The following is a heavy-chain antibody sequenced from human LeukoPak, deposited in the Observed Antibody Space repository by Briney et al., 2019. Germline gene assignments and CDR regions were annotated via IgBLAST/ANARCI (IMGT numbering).Heavy chain of an antibody. D-gene: IGHD6-13*01. CDR2: IKQDGSEK. CDR3: ARTKQQLRSVDY. CDR1: GFTSSSYW. V-gene: IGHV3-7*01. J-gene: IGHJ4*02. Sequence: GGSLRLSCAASGFTSSSYWMSWVRQAPGKGLEWVANIKQDGSEKYYVDSVKGRFTISRDNAKNSLYLQMNSLRAEDTAVYYCARTKQQLRSVDYWGQGTLVTVFS.